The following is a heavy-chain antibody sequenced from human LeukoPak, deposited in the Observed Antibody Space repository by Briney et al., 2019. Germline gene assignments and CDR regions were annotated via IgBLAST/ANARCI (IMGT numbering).Heavy chain of an antibody. CDR1: GFTFSSYA. CDR3: AEEAAAGTSLRY. CDR2: ISYDGSNK. J-gene: IGHJ4*02. V-gene: IGHV3-30-3*01. Sequence: GGSLRLSCAASGFTFSSYAMHWVRQAPGKGLEWVAVISYDGSNKYYADSVKGRFTISRDNSKNTLYLQMNSLRAEDTAVYYCAEEAAAGTSLRYWGQGTLVTVSS. D-gene: IGHD6-13*01.